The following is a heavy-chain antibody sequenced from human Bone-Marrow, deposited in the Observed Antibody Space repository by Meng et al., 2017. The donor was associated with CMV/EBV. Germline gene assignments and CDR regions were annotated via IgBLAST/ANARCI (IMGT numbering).Heavy chain of an antibody. CDR2: ISAYNGNT. J-gene: IGHJ5*02. D-gene: IGHD6-6*01. Sequence: VLWVHSGAEVRRPGASVKVSCKASGYTFTSYGISWVRQAPGQGLEWMGWISAYNGNTNYAQKLQGRVTMTTDTSTSTAYMELRSLRSDDTAVYYCARKGKYSTDGWFDPWGQGTLVTVSS. CDR1: GYTFTSYG. CDR3: ARKGKYSTDGWFDP. V-gene: IGHV1-18*01.